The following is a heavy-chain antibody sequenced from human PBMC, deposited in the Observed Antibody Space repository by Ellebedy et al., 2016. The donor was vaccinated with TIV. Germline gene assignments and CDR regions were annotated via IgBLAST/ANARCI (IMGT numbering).Heavy chain of an antibody. CDR2: INPNSGGT. V-gene: IGHV1-2*02. J-gene: IGHJ3*02. CDR3: ARGRGVWDWEPHAFDI. CDR1: GYTFTGYY. D-gene: IGHD1-26*01. Sequence: AASVKVSCKASGYTFTGYYMHWVRQAPGQGLEWMGWINPNSGGTNYAQKFQGRVTMTRDTSISTAYMELSRLRSDDTAVYYCARGRGVWDWEPHAFDIWGQGTMVTVSS.